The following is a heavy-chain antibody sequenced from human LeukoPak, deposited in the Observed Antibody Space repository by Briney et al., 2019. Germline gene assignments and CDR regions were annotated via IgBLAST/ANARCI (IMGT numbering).Heavy chain of an antibody. CDR3: ASYGFWSGYYPY. V-gene: IGHV3-74*01. Sequence: GGSLRLSCAASGFTFSSYAMSWVRQAPGKGLVWVSRINSDGSSTSYADSVKGRFTISRDNAKNTLYLQMNSLRAEDTAVYYCASYGFWSGYYPYWGQGTLVTVSS. J-gene: IGHJ4*02. CDR2: INSDGSST. CDR1: GFTFSSYA. D-gene: IGHD3-3*01.